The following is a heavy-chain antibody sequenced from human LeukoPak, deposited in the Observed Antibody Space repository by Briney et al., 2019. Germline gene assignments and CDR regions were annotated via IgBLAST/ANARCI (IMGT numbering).Heavy chain of an antibody. Sequence: GGSLRLSCAASGFTFSSYAMSWVRQAPGKGLEWVSAISGSGGSTYYADSVKGRFTISRDNSKNTLYLQMNSLRAEDTAVYYCAKEHQYQLLPHPSDYWGQGTLVTVPS. V-gene: IGHV3-23*01. CDR1: GFTFSSYA. J-gene: IGHJ4*02. CDR2: ISGSGGST. D-gene: IGHD2-2*01. CDR3: AKEHQYQLLPHPSDY.